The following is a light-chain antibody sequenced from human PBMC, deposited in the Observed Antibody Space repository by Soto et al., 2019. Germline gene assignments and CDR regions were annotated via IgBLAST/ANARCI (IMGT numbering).Light chain of an antibody. CDR2: EVS. J-gene: IGLJ2*01. Sequence: QSALTQPASVSGSPGQSITISCTGTSSEIGGYNYVSWYQQHPGKAPKLMIYEVSNRPSGVSNRFSGSKSGNTASLTISGLQAEDEADYYCSSYTSEIRPVLFGGGTKLTVL. CDR1: SSEIGGYNY. V-gene: IGLV2-14*01. CDR3: SSYTSEIRPVL.